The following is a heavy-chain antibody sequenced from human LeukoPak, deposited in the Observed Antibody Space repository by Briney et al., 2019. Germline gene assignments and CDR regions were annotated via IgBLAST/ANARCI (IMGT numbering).Heavy chain of an antibody. J-gene: IGHJ4*02. CDR3: VKWDWG. CDR1: GFTFSRSY. V-gene: IGHV3-74*01. CDR2: INSDGSII. D-gene: IGHD3-16*01. Sequence: GGSLRLSCAASGFTFSRSYMHWVRQASGKGPMWVSRINSDGSIINYVDSEKGRFTTSRDNAKNTVYLQMNSLRAEDTAVYYCVKWDWGGGQGTLVTVSS.